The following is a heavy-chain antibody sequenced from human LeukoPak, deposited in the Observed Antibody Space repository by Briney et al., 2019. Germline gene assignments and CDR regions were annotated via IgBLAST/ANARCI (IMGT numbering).Heavy chain of an antibody. CDR3: AKASWASNADAVL. J-gene: IGHJ4*02. D-gene: IGHD1-1*01. V-gene: IGHV3-23*01. Sequence: GGSLRLSCAASGFTFSNYAMSWVRQAPAGGLEWVSSLRGDGETFYADSVKGRFTLSRDDSRNTVYLQLNNLRVEDTAVYYCAKASWASNADAVLWGPGTLVTVSS. CDR1: GFTFSNYA. CDR2: LRGDGET.